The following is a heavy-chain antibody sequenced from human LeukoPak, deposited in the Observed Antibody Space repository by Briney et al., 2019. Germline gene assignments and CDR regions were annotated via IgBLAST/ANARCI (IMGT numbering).Heavy chain of an antibody. CDR2: ISSSGSTI. CDR3: AKDGGNYGGNSGSFDI. Sequence: GGSLRLSCAASGFTFSSYEMNWVRQAPGKGLEWVSYISSSGSTIYYADSVKGRFTISRDNSKNTLYLQMNSLRAEDTAVYYCAKDGGNYGGNSGSFDIWGQGTMVTVSS. V-gene: IGHV3-48*03. D-gene: IGHD4-23*01. CDR1: GFTFSSYE. J-gene: IGHJ3*02.